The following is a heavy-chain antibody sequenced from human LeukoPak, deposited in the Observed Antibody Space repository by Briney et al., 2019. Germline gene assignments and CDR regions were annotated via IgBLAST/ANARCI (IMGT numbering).Heavy chain of an antibody. V-gene: IGHV4-30-2*01. J-gene: IGHJ4*02. Sequence: SQTLSLTCAVSGGSISSGGYSWSWIRQPPGKGLEWIGYIYHSGSTYYNPSLKSRVTISVDRSKNQFSLKLSSVNAADTAVYYCARVYSCGYSYYFDYWGQGTLVTVSS. CDR3: ARVYSCGYSYYFDY. CDR1: GGSISSGGYS. CDR2: IYHSGST. D-gene: IGHD5-18*01.